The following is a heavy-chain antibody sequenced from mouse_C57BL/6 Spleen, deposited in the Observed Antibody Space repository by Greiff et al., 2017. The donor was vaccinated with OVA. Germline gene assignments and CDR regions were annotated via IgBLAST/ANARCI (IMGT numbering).Heavy chain of an antibody. Sequence: QVQLQQPGAELVKPGASVKLSCKASGYTFTRYWLQWVKQRPGQGLEWIGEIDPSDSYPNYNQKFKGKATLTVDTSSSTAYMQLSSLTSEDSAVYYCTRSGIDYWGQGTTLTVSS. D-gene: IGHD4-1*01. J-gene: IGHJ2*01. CDR2: IDPSDSYP. CDR3: TRSGIDY. V-gene: IGHV1-50*01. CDR1: GYTFTRYW.